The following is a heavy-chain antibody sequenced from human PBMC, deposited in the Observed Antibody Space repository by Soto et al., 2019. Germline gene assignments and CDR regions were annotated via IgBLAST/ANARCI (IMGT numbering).Heavy chain of an antibody. V-gene: IGHV3-23*01. D-gene: IGHD3-22*01. CDR1: GFSFNNHA. Sequence: VQLLESGGGLVQPGGSLRLSCAASGFSFNNHAMTWVRQAPGKGLEWVSGISGSGSTTHYADSVKGRFTISRDNSKDTLYLQMNSLRPEDTAVYYCAQDRLMITMVVVGAFDFWGLGTMVTVSS. CDR2: ISGSGSTT. CDR3: AQDRLMITMVVVGAFDF. J-gene: IGHJ3*01.